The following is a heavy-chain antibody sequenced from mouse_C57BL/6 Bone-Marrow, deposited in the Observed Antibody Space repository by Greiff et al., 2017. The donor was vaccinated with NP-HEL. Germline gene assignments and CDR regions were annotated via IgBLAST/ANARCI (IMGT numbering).Heavy chain of an antibody. CDR2: IDPSDSYT. CDR3: ARPPYSNDY. D-gene: IGHD2-5*01. Sequence: QVQLQQPGAELVRPGTSVKLSCKASGYTFTSYWMHWVKQRPGQGLEWIGVIDPSDSYTNYNQKFKGKATLTVDTSSSTAYMQLSSLTSEDSAVYYCARPPYSNDYWGQGTTLTVSS. CDR1: GYTFTSYW. J-gene: IGHJ2*01. V-gene: IGHV1-59*01.